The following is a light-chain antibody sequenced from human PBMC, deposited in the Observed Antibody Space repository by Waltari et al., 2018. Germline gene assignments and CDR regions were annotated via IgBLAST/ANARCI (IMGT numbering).Light chain of an antibody. V-gene: IGKV3-15*01. J-gene: IGKJ4*01. Sequence: EIVMTQSPATMSVSPGERATLSCRASQSVSSNLAWYQQKPGQAPRLLIYGASTRATGIPARFSGSGSGTEFTLTISSMQSKDFAVYYCQQYNNWPPVLTFGGGTKVAIK. CDR1: QSVSSN. CDR3: QQYNNWPPVLT. CDR2: GAS.